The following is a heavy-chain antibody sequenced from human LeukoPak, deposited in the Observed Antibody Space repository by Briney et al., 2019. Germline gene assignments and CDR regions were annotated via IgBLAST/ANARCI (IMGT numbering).Heavy chain of an antibody. D-gene: IGHD4-17*01. V-gene: IGHV3-13*01. CDR2: IGTAGDT. Sequence: GGSLRLSCAASGFTFSSYDMHWVRQATGKGLEWVSAIGTAGDTYYPGSVKGRFTISRENAKNSLYLQMNSLRAGDTAVYYRARETLRPGAFDIWGQGTMVTVSS. CDR1: GFTFSSYD. CDR3: ARETLRPGAFDI. J-gene: IGHJ3*02.